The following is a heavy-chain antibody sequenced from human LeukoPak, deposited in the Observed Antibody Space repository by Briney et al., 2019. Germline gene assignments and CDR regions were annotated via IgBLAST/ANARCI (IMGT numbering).Heavy chain of an antibody. CDR2: INHSGST. J-gene: IGHJ4*02. V-gene: IGHV4-34*01. CDR3: ARGPGDTSYYFDY. Sequence: SETLSLTCAVYGGSFSGYYWSWIRQPPGKGLEWIGEINHSGSTNYNPSLKSRVTISVDTSKNQFSLKLSSVTAADTAVYYCARGPGDTSYYFDYWGQGTLVTVSS. CDR1: GGSFSGYY. D-gene: IGHD2-2*01.